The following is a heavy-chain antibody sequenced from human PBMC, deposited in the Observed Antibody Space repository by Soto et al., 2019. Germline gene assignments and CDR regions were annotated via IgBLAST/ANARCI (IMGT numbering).Heavy chain of an antibody. CDR2: ISSSSSTI. CDR3: ARDRKVGAAPFDY. CDR1: GFAFSTYN. J-gene: IGHJ4*02. D-gene: IGHD2-15*01. Sequence: EVQLVESGEGLVQPGGSLRLSCAASGFAFSTYNMNWVRQAPGKGLEWVSDISSSSSTIYYADSVKGRFTISRDNAKNSLYLQMNSLRDEDTAVYYCARDRKVGAAPFDYWGQGTLVTVSS. V-gene: IGHV3-48*02.